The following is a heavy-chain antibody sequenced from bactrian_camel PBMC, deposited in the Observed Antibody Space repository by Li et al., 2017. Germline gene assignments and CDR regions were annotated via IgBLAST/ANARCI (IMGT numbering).Heavy chain of an antibody. CDR1: GFTFSTYP. Sequence: VQLVESGGGSVQAGGSLRLSCVASGFTFSTYPMTWVRQRPGKGLEWVSTINSGGGTTYYVDSLKGRFTISRDNAKNTLYLQLNSLKPEDTAMYYCAKDYVDGLGIEYWGQGTQVTVS. CDR2: INSGGGTT. J-gene: IGHJ4*01. CDR3: AKDYVDGLGIEY. V-gene: IGHV3S31*01. D-gene: IGHD5*01.